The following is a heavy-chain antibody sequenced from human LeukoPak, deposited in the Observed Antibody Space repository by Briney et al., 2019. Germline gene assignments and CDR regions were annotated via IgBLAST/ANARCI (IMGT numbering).Heavy chain of an antibody. CDR2: ISAYNGNT. CDR1: GYTFTSYG. CDR3: AREYYCSSTSCTYYYYCGMDV. Sequence: ASVKVSCKASGYTFTSYGISWVRQAPGQGLEWMGWISAYNGNTNYAQKLQGRVTMTTDTSTSTAYMELRSLRSDDTAVYYCAREYYCSSTSCTYYYYCGMDVWGQGTTVTVSS. D-gene: IGHD2-2*01. V-gene: IGHV1-18*01. J-gene: IGHJ6*02.